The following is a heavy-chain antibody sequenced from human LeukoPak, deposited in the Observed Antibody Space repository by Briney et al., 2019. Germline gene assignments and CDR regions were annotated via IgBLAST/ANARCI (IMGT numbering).Heavy chain of an antibody. D-gene: IGHD3-16*01. Sequence: ASVRVSCKASGYNLNTYHMHWVRQAPGQGLEWMGIITSTGTTTICAQKFQGRVTMTRDTSTSTVYMDLSSLRSDDTAVYYCATEYVRTHYFDWWGQGTLVTVSP. J-gene: IGHJ4*02. CDR2: ITSTGTTT. V-gene: IGHV1-46*02. CDR3: ATEYVRTHYFDW. CDR1: GYNLNTYH.